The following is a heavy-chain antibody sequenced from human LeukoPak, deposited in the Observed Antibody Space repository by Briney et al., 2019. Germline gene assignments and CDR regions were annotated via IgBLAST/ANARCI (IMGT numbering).Heavy chain of an antibody. Sequence: GRSLRLSCAASGFTFDDYAMHWVRQAPGKGLEWVSGISRNSGSIGYADSVKGRFTISRDNAKNSLYLQMNSLRAEDTALYYCAKGALGAAAAGTFDYWGQGTLVTVSS. CDR1: GFTFDDYA. CDR2: ISRNSGSI. V-gene: IGHV3-9*01. D-gene: IGHD6-13*01. J-gene: IGHJ4*02. CDR3: AKGALGAAAAGTFDY.